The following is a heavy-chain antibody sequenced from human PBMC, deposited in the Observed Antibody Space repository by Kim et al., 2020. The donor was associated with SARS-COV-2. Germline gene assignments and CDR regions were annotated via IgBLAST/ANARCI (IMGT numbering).Heavy chain of an antibody. CDR1: GFTFSSYG. CDR2: ITYDGSKK. D-gene: IGHD3-22*01. Sequence: GGSLRLSCAASGFTFSSYGMHWVRQAPGKGLEWVADITYDGSKKYYADSVKGRFTISRDNSKNTLYLQMNSLRAEDTAVYYCAKRDYDSSGYYLNDAFDIWGQGTMVTVSS. CDR3: AKRDYDSSGYYLNDAFDI. J-gene: IGHJ3*02. V-gene: IGHV3-30*18.